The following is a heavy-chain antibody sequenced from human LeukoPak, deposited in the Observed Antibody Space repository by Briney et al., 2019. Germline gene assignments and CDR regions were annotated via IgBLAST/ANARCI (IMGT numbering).Heavy chain of an antibody. CDR2: IIPIFGTA. J-gene: IGHJ4*02. Sequence: ASVKVSFKASGGTFSSYAISWVRQAPGQGLEWMGGIIPIFGTANYAQKFQGRVTITADKSTSTAYMELSSLRSEDTAVYYCARDQCSSGWYFDYWGQGTLVTVSS. CDR1: GGTFSSYA. CDR3: ARDQCSSGWYFDY. V-gene: IGHV1-69*06. D-gene: IGHD6-19*01.